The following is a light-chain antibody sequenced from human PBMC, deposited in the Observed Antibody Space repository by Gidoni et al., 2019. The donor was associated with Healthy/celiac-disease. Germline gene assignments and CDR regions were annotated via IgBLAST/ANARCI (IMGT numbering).Light chain of an antibody. CDR3: QQRSNWPPSIT. CDR1: QRVSSY. CDR2: DAS. V-gene: IGKV3-11*01. J-gene: IGKJ5*01. Sequence: IVFTQSPATLSLSPGDRATLSCRASQRVSSYLAWYQQKPGQAPRLLIYDASNRATGIPARFSGSGSGTDFTLTISSLEPEDFAVYYCQQRSNWPPSITFGQXTRLEIK.